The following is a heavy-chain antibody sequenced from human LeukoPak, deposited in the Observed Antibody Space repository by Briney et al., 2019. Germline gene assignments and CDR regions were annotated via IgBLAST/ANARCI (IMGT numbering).Heavy chain of an antibody. V-gene: IGHV4-39*07. CDR1: GGSISSSSYY. D-gene: IGHD2-2*01. CDR3: ARDKATGDCSSTSCYDWFDP. CDR2: IYYSGST. Sequence: SETLSLTCTVSGGSISSSSYYWGWIRQPPGKGLEWIGSIYYSGSTYYNPSLKSRVTISVDTSKNQFSLKLSSVTAADTAVYYCARDKATGDCSSTSCYDWFDPWGQEPWSPSPQ. J-gene: IGHJ5*02.